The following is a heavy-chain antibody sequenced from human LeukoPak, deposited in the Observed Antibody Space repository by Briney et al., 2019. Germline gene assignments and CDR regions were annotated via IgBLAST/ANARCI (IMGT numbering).Heavy chain of an antibody. J-gene: IGHJ4*02. V-gene: IGHV3-74*01. CDR3: VRDLNY. Sequence: GGSLRLSCAVSGFTFSSYWMNWVRQAPGKGLVWVSRIKSDGGTSYADSVKGRFSISRDNAKNALYLQMNSLRAEDTAVYYCVRDLNYWGQGTLVTVSS. CDR1: GFTFSSYW. D-gene: IGHD3-9*01. CDR2: IKSDGGT.